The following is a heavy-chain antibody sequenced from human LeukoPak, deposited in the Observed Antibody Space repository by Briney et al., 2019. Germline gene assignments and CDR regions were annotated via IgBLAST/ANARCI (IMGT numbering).Heavy chain of an antibody. V-gene: IGHV3-9*01. D-gene: IGHD2-2*02. Sequence: PGGSLRLSCAASGLTFDEYAKHWVRQAPGKGLEWVSSISWNSGTIAYADSVKGRFTVSRDNAKNSLYLQMGSLRAEDTALYYCAKTGCSSITCYTNCWGRGTLVTVSS. CDR1: GLTFDEYA. CDR2: ISWNSGTI. CDR3: AKTGCSSITCYTNC. J-gene: IGHJ4*02.